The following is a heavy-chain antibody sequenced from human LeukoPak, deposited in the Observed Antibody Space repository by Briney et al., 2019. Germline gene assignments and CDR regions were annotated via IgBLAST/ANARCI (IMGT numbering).Heavy chain of an antibody. Sequence: GGSLRLSCAASGFTFSSYWMSWIRQAPGKGLEWVANIKQDGSEKYYVDSVRGRFTISRDNAKNSLYLQMNSLRAEDTAVYYCARGLYSSGWYEGSFDYWGQGALVTVSS. CDR1: GFTFSSYW. CDR2: IKQDGSEK. V-gene: IGHV3-7*01. CDR3: ARGLYSSGWYEGSFDY. D-gene: IGHD6-19*01. J-gene: IGHJ4*02.